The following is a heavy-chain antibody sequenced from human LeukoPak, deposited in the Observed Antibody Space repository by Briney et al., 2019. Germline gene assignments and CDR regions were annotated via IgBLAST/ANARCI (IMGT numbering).Heavy chain of an antibody. D-gene: IGHD6-19*01. V-gene: IGHV1-69*06. CDR2: IIPIFGTA. CDR3: ARGPSSGQQKLPNYYYYYYMDV. J-gene: IGHJ6*03. CDR1: GGTFSSYA. Sequence: SVKVSCKASGGTFSSYAISWVRQAPGQGLEWMGGIIPIFGTANYAQKFQGRVTITADKSTSTAYMELSSLRSEDTAVYYCARGPSSGQQKLPNYYYYYYMDVWGKGTTVTVSS.